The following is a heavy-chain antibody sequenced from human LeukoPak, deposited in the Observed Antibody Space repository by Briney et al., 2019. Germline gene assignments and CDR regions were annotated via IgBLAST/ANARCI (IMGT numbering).Heavy chain of an antibody. V-gene: IGHV3-74*01. CDR2: IYVDGRTT. D-gene: IGHD5-12*01. CDR3: AKSYNGYESKPDY. Sequence: GGSLRLSCVASGFTFSNYWMHWVRQPPGKGLVWVSRIYVDGRTTNYADSVKGRFTISRDNAKNTVYLEMNSLRAEDTAVYYCAKSYNGYESKPDYWGQGTLVTVSS. J-gene: IGHJ4*02. CDR1: GFTFSNYW.